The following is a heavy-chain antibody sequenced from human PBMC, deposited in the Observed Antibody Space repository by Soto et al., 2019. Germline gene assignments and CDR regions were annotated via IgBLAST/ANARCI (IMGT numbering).Heavy chain of an antibody. J-gene: IGHJ3*02. Sequence: SETLSLTCTVSGGSISSCGYYWSWIRQHPGKGLEWIGYIYYSGSTYYNPSLKSRVTISVDTSKNQFSLKLSSVTAADTAVYYCAGETSDYDILTAPTTFDIWGQGTMVTVSS. CDR3: AGETSDYDILTAPTTFDI. D-gene: IGHD3-9*01. CDR2: IYYSGST. CDR1: GGSISSCGYY. V-gene: IGHV4-31*03.